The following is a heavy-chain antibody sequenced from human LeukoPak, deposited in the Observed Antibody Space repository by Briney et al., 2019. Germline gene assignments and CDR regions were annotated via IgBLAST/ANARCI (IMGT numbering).Heavy chain of an antibody. CDR3: ARDPGTLATYFDC. D-gene: IGHD6-13*01. J-gene: IGHJ4*02. V-gene: IGHV3-33*01. Sequence: PGGSLRLSCAASGYSFSSYGMQWVRQAPGKGLEWVAVIWYDGSKKYYADSVKGRFTISRDDSKNTLYLQMNSLRAEDTAIYYCARDPGTLATYFDCWGPGTLVTVSS. CDR1: GYSFSSYG. CDR2: IWYDGSKK.